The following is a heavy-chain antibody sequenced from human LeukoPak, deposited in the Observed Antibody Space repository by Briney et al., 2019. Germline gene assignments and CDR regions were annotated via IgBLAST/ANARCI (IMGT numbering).Heavy chain of an antibody. D-gene: IGHD2-2*02. V-gene: IGHV5-51*01. Sequence: GESLKISCKGSGYSFTSYWIGWVRQMPGKGLEWMGIIYPGDSDTRYSPSFQGQVTISADKSISTAYLQWSSLKASDTAMYYCARHDQGSTSCYNCIPPLQHWGQGTLVTVSS. J-gene: IGHJ1*01. CDR2: IYPGDSDT. CDR3: ARHDQGSTSCYNCIPPLQH. CDR1: GYSFTSYW.